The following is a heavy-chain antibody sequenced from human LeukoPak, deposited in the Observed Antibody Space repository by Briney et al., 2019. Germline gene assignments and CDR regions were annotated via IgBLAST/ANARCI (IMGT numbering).Heavy chain of an antibody. Sequence: GTSLRLSCVASGFTFSTYAIHWVRQAPGKGLEWVAVIWYDGSNKYYADSVKGRFTISRDNSKNTLYLQMNSLRAEDTAVYYCAREGIQPTYAFDIWGQGTMVTVSS. CDR3: AREGIQPTYAFDI. J-gene: IGHJ3*02. CDR1: GFTFSTYA. V-gene: IGHV3-33*08. CDR2: IWYDGSNK. D-gene: IGHD5-18*01.